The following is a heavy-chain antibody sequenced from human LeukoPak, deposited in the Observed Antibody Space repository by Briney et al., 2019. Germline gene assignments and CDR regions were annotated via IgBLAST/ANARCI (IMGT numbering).Heavy chain of an antibody. CDR3: ARQSISGSSLSYFDY. CDR1: GDSFSSSSYF. J-gene: IGHJ4*02. D-gene: IGHD3-22*01. Sequence: PSETLSLTCTVSGDSFSSSSYFWDWIRQAPGKGLEWIGTISSSGNTYYNPSLKSRVTISVDTSKNQCSLKLSSVTAADTAVYYCARQSISGSSLSYFDYWGQGTLVNVSS. V-gene: IGHV4-39*07. CDR2: ISSSGNT.